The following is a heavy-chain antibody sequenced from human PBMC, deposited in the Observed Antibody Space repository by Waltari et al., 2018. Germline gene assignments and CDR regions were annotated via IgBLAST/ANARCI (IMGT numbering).Heavy chain of an antibody. V-gene: IGHV4-34*01. Sequence: QVQLQQWGAGLLKPSETLSLTCAVYGGSFSGYYWSWIRQPPGKGLEWIGEINHSGSTNYNPSLKSRVTISVDTSKNQFSLKLSSVTAADTAVYYCARLPTVTTHVEEDFDYWGQGTLVTVSS. J-gene: IGHJ4*02. D-gene: IGHD4-17*01. CDR1: GGSFSGYY. CDR2: INHSGST. CDR3: ARLPTVTTHVEEDFDY.